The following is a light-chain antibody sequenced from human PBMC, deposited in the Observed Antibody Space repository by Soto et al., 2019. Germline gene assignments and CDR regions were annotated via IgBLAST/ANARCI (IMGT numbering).Light chain of an antibody. J-gene: IGKJ4*01. CDR3: QQRSNWPPT. CDR1: QSVSSY. Sequence: EIVLTQSPATLSLSPGERATLSCRASQSVSSYLAWYQQKPGQAPRLLIYDASNRATGIPARFSGSGSGTAFTLTISSLEPEDFAFYYGQQRSNWPPTFGGGTKVEIK. CDR2: DAS. V-gene: IGKV3-11*01.